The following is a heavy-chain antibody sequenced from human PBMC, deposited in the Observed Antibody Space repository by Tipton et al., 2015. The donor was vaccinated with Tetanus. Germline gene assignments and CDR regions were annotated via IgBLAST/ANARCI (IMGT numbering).Heavy chain of an antibody. Sequence: QLVQSGAEVKKPGESLKISCQASGYTFTNAWIGWVRQMPGKGLEWMGVIYPGDSSTIYSPSFQGLVTISAAQSISTAYLQWRSLKASDSAIYYCARRRMAAAGGAFDIWGQGTLVTVSA. D-gene: IGHD6-13*01. J-gene: IGHJ3*02. V-gene: IGHV5-51*01. CDR3: ARRRMAAAGGAFDI. CDR2: IYPGDSST. CDR1: GYTFTNAW.